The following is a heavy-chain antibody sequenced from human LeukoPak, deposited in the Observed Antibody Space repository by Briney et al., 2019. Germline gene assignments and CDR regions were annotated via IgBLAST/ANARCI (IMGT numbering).Heavy chain of an antibody. CDR1: GFTFSSYA. D-gene: IGHD3-10*01. CDR3: NSGSYSSIPNFFDY. CDR2: IYTGGTT. V-gene: IGHV3-53*01. Sequence: GGSLRLSCAASGFTFSSYAMSWVRQAPGKGLEWVSVIYTGGTTYYADSVKGRFTISRDNSKNTLYLQMNSLRAEDTAVYYCNSGSYSSIPNFFDYWGQGTLVTVSS. J-gene: IGHJ4*02.